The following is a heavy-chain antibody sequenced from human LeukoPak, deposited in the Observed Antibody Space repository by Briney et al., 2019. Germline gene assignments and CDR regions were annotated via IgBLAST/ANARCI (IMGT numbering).Heavy chain of an antibody. V-gene: IGHV1-46*01. CDR1: GYTFTSYY. D-gene: IGHD5-12*01. CDR3: ARWGSKEATHY. CDR2: INPSGGST. Sequence: ASVKVSCKASGYTFTSYYMHWVRQAPGQGLEWMGIINPSGGSTSYAQKFQGRVTMTRDTSISTAYMELSRLRSDDTAVYYCARWGSKEATHYWGQGTLVTVSS. J-gene: IGHJ4*02.